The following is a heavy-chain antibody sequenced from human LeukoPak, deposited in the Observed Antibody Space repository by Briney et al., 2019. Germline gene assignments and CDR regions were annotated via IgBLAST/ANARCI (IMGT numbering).Heavy chain of an antibody. J-gene: IGHJ4*02. CDR1: GFTVSSNY. Sequence: GGSLRLSCAASGFTVSSNYMSWVRQAPGKGLEWVSVIYSGGSTYYADSVKGRFTISRDNSKNTLYLQMNSLRAEDTAVYYCARDSGYYDSSGYDFDYWGQGTLVTVSS. CDR3: ARDSGYYDSSGYDFDY. D-gene: IGHD3-22*01. CDR2: IYSGGST. V-gene: IGHV3-53*01.